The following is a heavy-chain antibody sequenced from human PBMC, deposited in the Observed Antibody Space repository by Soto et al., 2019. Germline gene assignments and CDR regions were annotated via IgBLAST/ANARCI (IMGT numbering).Heavy chain of an antibody. D-gene: IGHD6-19*01. CDR3: ARHLGYSSGRYGNDAFAI. Sequence: SETLSLTCTVSGGSISSSSYYWGWIRQPPGKGLEWIGSIYYSGSTYYNPSLKSRVTISVDTSKNQFSLKLSSVTAADTAVYYCARHLGYSSGRYGNDAFAICGQGTMVTV. CDR1: GGSISSSSYY. J-gene: IGHJ3*02. V-gene: IGHV4-39*01. CDR2: IYYSGST.